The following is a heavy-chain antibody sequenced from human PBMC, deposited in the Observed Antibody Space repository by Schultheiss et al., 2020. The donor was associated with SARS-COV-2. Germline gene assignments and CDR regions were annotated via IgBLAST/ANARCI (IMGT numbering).Heavy chain of an antibody. CDR2: VYYSGST. D-gene: IGHD6-13*01. J-gene: IGHJ4*02. CDR3: AREVPAAGHFVY. V-gene: IGHV4-61*01. Sequence: SETLSLTCTVSGGSVSSGSYYWSWIRQPPGKGLEWIGYVYYSGSTSYNPSLGSRVTISVDTSKNQFSLKLRSVTAADTAVYFCAREVPAAGHFVYWGQGTLVTVSS. CDR1: GGSVSSGSYY.